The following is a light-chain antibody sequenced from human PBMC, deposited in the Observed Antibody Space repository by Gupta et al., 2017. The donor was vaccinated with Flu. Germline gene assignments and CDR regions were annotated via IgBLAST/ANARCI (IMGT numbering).Light chain of an antibody. CDR3: QQYGKS. J-gene: IGKJ2*03. CDR1: QSVSSSY. Sequence: EIVLTQSPGTLSLSPGERATLSCRASQSVSSSYLAWYQQKPGQAPRLLIYGASSRATGIPDRVSGSGXGTDFTXTISRLEPEDFAVYYGQQYGKSFGXGTKLEIK. V-gene: IGKV3-20*01. CDR2: GAS.